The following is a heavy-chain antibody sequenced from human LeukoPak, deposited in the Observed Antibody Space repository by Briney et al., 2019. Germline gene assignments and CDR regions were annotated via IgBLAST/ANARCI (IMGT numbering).Heavy chain of an antibody. D-gene: IGHD2-2*02. CDR3: TRANRPLYCSSTSCYIYYYYMDV. CDR2: IRSKAYGGTT. Sequence: PGGSLRLSCTASGFTFGDYAMSWVRQAPGKGLEWVGFIRSKAYGGTTEYAASVKGRFTISRDDSKSIAYLQMNSLKTEDTAVYYCTRANRPLYCSSTSCYIYYYYMDVWGKGTTVTVSS. CDR1: GFTFGDYA. V-gene: IGHV3-49*04. J-gene: IGHJ6*03.